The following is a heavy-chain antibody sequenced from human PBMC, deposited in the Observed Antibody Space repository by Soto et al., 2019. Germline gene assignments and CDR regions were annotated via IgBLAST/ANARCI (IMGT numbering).Heavy chain of an antibody. J-gene: IGHJ4*02. V-gene: IGHV3-7*01. D-gene: IGHD2-15*01. CDR1: GFTFSSYW. CDR3: AREEDIVVVVAATPAFDY. Sequence: EVQLVESGGGLVQPGGSLRLSCAASGFTFSSYWMSWVRQAPGKGLEWVAKIKQDGSEKYYVDSVKGRCTISRDNAKNSLYLQMNSLRAEDTAVYYWAREEDIVVVVAATPAFDYWGQGTLVTVSS. CDR2: IKQDGSEK.